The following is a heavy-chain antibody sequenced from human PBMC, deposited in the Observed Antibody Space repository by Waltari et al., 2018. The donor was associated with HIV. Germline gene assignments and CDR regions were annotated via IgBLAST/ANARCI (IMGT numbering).Heavy chain of an antibody. D-gene: IGHD4-4*01. J-gene: IGHJ5*02. CDR2: ISGSGGST. V-gene: IGHV3-23*01. Sequence: AISGSGGSTYYADSVKGRFTISRDNSKNTLYLQMNSLRAEDTAVYYCAKSPGSLQAPDGFDPWGQGTLVTVSS. CDR3: AKSPGSLQAPDGFDP.